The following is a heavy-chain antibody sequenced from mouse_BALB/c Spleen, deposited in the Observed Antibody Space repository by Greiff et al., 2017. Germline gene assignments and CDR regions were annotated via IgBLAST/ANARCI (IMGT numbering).Heavy chain of an antibody. CDR1: GFTFSSFG. J-gene: IGHJ4*01. CDR2: ISSGSSTI. V-gene: IGHV5-17*02. CDR3: ARRYGSYAMDY. Sequence: EVQVVESGGGLVQPGGSRKLSCAASGFTFSSFGMHWVRQAPEKGLEWVAYISSGSSTIYYADTVKGRFTISRDNPKNTLFLQMTSLRSEDTAMYYCARRYGSYAMDYWGQGTSVTVSS. D-gene: IGHD2-10*02.